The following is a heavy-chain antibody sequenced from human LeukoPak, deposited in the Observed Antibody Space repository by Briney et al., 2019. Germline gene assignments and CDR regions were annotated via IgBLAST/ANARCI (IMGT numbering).Heavy chain of an antibody. V-gene: IGHV3-23*01. D-gene: IGHD2-15*01. CDR1: GFTFSNYG. Sequence: RGSLSLSCVASGFTFSNYGMNWVRQAPGKGLEWLSGISGNGGSTYYADSGKGRFTTSRDNSKNTLYLQMNSMRVEDTAIFYCAKDRLRYCSGGSCYSPVDYWGQGTLVTVSS. J-gene: IGHJ4*02. CDR2: ISGNGGST. CDR3: AKDRLRYCSGGSCYSPVDY.